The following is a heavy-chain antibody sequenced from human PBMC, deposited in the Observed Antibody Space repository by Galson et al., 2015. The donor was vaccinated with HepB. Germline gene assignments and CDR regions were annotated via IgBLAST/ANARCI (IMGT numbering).Heavy chain of an antibody. D-gene: IGHD3-22*01. CDR3: ARNVYYDTSGYYYKPGWIDT. Sequence: CAISGDSVSSNSAACNWIRQSPSRGLEGLGRTYYRFTWYYVYAVSVKSRRTINPDISKNQFSLQLNSVTPEDTAVYYCARNVYYDTSGYYYKPGWIDTWGQGTLVTVSS. CDR1: GDSVSSNSAA. CDR2: TYYRFTWYY. V-gene: IGHV6-1*01. J-gene: IGHJ5*02.